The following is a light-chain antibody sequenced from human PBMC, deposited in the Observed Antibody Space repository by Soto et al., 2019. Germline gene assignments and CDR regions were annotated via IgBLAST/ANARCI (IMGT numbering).Light chain of an antibody. CDR2: GAS. J-gene: IGKJ1*01. Sequence: EIVLTQSPGTLSLSPGERATRSCRASQSVSTGYLAWYQQKPGQAPRLLIYGASSRATGSPDRFSGSGSGTDFTLTISRLEPEDFAVYYCQQYGSSHRTFGQGTKVEIK. CDR3: QQYGSSHRT. V-gene: IGKV3-20*01. CDR1: QSVSTGY.